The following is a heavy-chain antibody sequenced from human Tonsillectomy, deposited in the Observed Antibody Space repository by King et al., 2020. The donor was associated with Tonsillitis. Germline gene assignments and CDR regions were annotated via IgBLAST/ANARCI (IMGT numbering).Heavy chain of an antibody. CDR2: IYYIGSP. CDR3: ARDQNYYDSSGYYRGGFDY. J-gene: IGHJ4*02. CDR1: GGSISSYY. V-gene: IGHV4-59*01. D-gene: IGHD3-22*01. Sequence: VQLQESGPGLVKPSETLSLTCTVSGGSISSYYWSWIRQPPGKGLEWIGYIYYIGSPNYNPSLTSRVTISVDTSKNQFSLKLSSVTAADTAVYYCARDQNYYDSSGYYRGGFDYWGQGTLVTVSS.